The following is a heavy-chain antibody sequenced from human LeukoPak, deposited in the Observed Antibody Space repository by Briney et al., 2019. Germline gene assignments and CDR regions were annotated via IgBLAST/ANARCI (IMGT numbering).Heavy chain of an antibody. V-gene: IGHV4-39*01. Sequence: SETLSLTCTVSGASISGGGYYWDWIRQPPGAGLEWIGNMYNSGSTHYNPSLKSRVTISVDTSNNQFSLKLTSVTAADTAIYYCARHSADNCGFDPWGQGTPVTVSS. CDR3: ARHSADNCGFDP. CDR2: MYNSGST. CDR1: GASISGGGYY. D-gene: IGHD1-20*01. J-gene: IGHJ5*02.